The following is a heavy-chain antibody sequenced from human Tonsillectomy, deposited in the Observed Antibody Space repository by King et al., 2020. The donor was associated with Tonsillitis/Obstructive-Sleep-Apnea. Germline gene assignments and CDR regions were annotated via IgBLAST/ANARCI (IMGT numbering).Heavy chain of an antibody. CDR3: AKDFAAVTGDPGT. Sequence: VQLVESGGGLVQPGGSLRLSCVASGFTFSTYAMTWVRQAPGKGPEWVSGISGSNGGTYHAHSVKARFTISRDNSKHTLYLQMNSLRADDTALYYCAKDFAAVTGDPGTWGQGTLVTVSS. CDR2: ISGSNGGT. CDR1: GFTFSTYA. J-gene: IGHJ5*02. D-gene: IGHD6-19*01. V-gene: IGHV3-23*04.